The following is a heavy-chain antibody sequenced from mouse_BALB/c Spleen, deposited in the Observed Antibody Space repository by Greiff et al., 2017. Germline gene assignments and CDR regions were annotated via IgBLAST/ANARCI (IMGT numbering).Heavy chain of an antibody. CDR2: ISSGGST. J-gene: IGHJ4*01. CDR3: ARGLGAMDY. Sequence: EVQGVESGGGLVKPGGSLKLSCAASGFTFSSYAMSWVRQTPEKRLEWVASISSGGSTYYPDSVKGRFTISRDNARNILYLQMSSLRSEDTAMYYCARGLGAMDYWGQGTSVTVSS. V-gene: IGHV5-6-5*01. CDR1: GFTFSSYA.